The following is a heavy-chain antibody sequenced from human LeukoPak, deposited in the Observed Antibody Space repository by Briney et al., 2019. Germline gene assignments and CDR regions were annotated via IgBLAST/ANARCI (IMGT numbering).Heavy chain of an antibody. CDR3: ARARTGDSDY. CDR2: INPGGGST. Sequence: GASVTVSCKASGYTFINYYIHWVRPAPGQGLEWMGLINPGGGSTTYSQKFQGRVTMTRDTSTNTVYMELNSLRSEDTALYYCARARTGDSDYWGQGTLVTVSS. V-gene: IGHV1-46*01. D-gene: IGHD7-27*01. CDR1: GYTFINYY. J-gene: IGHJ4*02.